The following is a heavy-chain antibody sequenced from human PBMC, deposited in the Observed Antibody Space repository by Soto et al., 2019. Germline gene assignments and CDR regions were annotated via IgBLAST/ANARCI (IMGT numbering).Heavy chain of an antibody. D-gene: IGHD6-13*01. CDR2: MNPNSGNT. V-gene: IGHV1-8*01. J-gene: IGHJ6*02. CDR3: ARVGGPGIAAAGPFGMDV. Sequence: ASVKVSCKASGYTLTSYDINWVRQATGQGLEWMGWMNPNSGNTGYAQKFQGRVTMIRNTSISTAYMELSSLRSEDTAVYYCARVGGPGIAAAGPFGMDVWGQGPRSPSP. CDR1: GYTLTSYD.